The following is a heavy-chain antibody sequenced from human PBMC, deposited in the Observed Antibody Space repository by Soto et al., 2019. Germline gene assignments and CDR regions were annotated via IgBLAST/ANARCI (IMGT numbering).Heavy chain of an antibody. Sequence: DVQLVETGGGLIQPGGSLRLSCAASGFSVSSDYMNWVRQDPVKGLEWISVIYSGGSTYYADSVRGRFTISRDNSENTLFLQMDSLRVEDTAVYYCASARKWNDLDIWGQGTMVTVSS. CDR1: GFSVSSDY. D-gene: IGHD1-1*01. V-gene: IGHV3-53*02. CDR3: ASARKWNDLDI. CDR2: IYSGGST. J-gene: IGHJ3*02.